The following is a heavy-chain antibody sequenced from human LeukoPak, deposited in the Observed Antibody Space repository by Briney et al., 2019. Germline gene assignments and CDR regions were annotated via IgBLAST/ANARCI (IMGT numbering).Heavy chain of an antibody. J-gene: IGHJ4*02. CDR1: GFTFSSYA. V-gene: IGHV3-23*01. CDR2: ISGSGGST. Sequence: PGGSLRLSCAASGFTFSSYAMSWVRQAPGKGLEWVSAISGSGGSTYYADSVKGRFTISRDNSKNTLYLQMNSLRAEDTAVYYCAKFVVVPAAMQFGDYFDYWGQGTLVTVSS. D-gene: IGHD2-2*01. CDR3: AKFVVVPAAMQFGDYFDY.